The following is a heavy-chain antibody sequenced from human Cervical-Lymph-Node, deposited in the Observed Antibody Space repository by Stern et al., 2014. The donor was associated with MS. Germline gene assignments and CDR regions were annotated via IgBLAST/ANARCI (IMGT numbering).Heavy chain of an antibody. CDR2: IIPLFGTA. CDR3: ARDETGVAFDI. D-gene: IGHD7-27*01. CDR1: GGTFINYA. V-gene: IGHV1-69*06. J-gene: IGHJ3*02. Sequence: QVQLVQSGADVKKPGSSVKVSCKASGGTFINYAINWVRQAPGQGLEWMGGIIPLFGTAHYAQQFQGRVTISADKSTNTVYMEIYRLRSDDTAVYYCARDETGVAFDIWGQGTMVTVSS.